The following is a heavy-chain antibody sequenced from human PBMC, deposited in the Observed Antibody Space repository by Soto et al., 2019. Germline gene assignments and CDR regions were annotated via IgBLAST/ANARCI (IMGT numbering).Heavy chain of an antibody. D-gene: IGHD3-16*02. CDR2: MNPNSGNT. V-gene: IGHV1-8*01. CDR3: ARDPSDRNWFDP. CDR1: GYTFTSYD. Sequence: GASVKVSCKASGYTFTSYDINCVRQATGQGLEWMGWMNPNSGNTGYAQKFQGRVTMTRNTSISTAYMELSSLRSEDTAVYYCARDPSDRNWFDPWGQGTLVTVSS. J-gene: IGHJ5*02.